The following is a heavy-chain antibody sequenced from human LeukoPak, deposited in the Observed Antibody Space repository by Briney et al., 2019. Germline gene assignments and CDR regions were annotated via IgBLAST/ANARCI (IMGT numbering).Heavy chain of an antibody. CDR3: ARTRGYYDILTGYSWFDP. V-gene: IGHV1-18*01. J-gene: IGHJ5*02. Sequence: GASVKVSCKASGYTFTSYGISWVRQAPGQGLEWMGWISAYNGNTNYAQKLQGRVTMTTDTSTSTAYMELRSLRSDDTAVYYCARTRGYYDILTGYSWFDPWGQGTLVTVSS. D-gene: IGHD3-9*01. CDR2: ISAYNGNT. CDR1: GYTFTSYG.